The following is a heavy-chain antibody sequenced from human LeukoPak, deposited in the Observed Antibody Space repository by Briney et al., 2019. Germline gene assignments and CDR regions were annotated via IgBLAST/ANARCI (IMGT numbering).Heavy chain of an antibody. CDR1: GFTFRVSA. Sequence: GGSLRLSCAASGFTFRVSAMSWVRQAPGKGLEWVAVIWYDGSDKYYAVSVKGLFTIFRDNAKNSLYLQMTSLRAEETAVYYCTRDASGDTNSGPRMDVWGQGATVTVSS. J-gene: IGHJ6*02. CDR2: IWYDGSDK. D-gene: IGHD1-26*01. V-gene: IGHV3-33*08. CDR3: TRDASGDTNSGPRMDV.